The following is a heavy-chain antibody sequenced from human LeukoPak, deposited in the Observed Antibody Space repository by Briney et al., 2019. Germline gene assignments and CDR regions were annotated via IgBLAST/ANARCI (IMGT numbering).Heavy chain of an antibody. CDR2: IIPRISIA. CDR3: AARRFCSGTTCVMTGDLFDY. D-gene: IGHD2-2*01. V-gene: IGHV1-69*04. J-gene: IGHJ4*02. CDR1: GYTFHTYG. Sequence: GASVKVSCKASGYTFHTYGISWVRQAPGQGLEWMGRIIPRISIATYAQKFQDRVTITADKPTSTAYMELSSLPPEETAIYHCAARRFCSGTTCVMTGDLFDYWGQGTLITVS.